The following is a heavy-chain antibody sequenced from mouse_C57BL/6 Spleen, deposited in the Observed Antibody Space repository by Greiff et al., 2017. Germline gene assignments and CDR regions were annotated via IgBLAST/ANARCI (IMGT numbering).Heavy chain of an antibody. CDR2: INYDGSST. V-gene: IGHV5-16*02. CDR3: ARLEDYAMDY. J-gene: IGHJ4*01. Sequence: EVNLVESEGGLVQPGSSMKLSCTASGFTFSDYYMAWVRQVPEKGLEWVANINYDGSSTYYLDSLKSRFIISRDNAKNILYLQMSSLKSEDTAMYYCARLEDYAMDYWGQGTSVTVSS. CDR1: GFTFSDYY.